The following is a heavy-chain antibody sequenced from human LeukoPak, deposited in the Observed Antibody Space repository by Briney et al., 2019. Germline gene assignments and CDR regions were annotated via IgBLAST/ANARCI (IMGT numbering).Heavy chain of an antibody. Sequence: GGSLRLSCATSGFTFSDYYIDWVRQAPGKGLEWVSDISSSGSSIYYADSVKGRFTISRDNAKNSLYLQMNSLRAEDTAIYYCAKSFYGDRDYWGQGTLVTVSS. D-gene: IGHD4-17*01. CDR2: ISSSGSSI. CDR1: GFTFSDYY. V-gene: IGHV3-11*04. J-gene: IGHJ4*02. CDR3: AKSFYGDRDY.